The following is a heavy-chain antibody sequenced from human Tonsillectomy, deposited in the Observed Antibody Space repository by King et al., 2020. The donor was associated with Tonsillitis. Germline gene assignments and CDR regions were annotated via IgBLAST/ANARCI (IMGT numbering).Heavy chain of an antibody. CDR2: IGAGGGVT. CDR3: ATDTYCTGDTAYSLRPFVY. V-gene: IGHV3-23*04. J-gene: IGHJ4*02. Sequence: VQLVESGGGLVQPGGSLRLSCEASGFTFRDYAMNWVRQAPGKGLEWVSAIGAGGGVTYYADSVKGRFTISRDNSKNTLYLQMNSLRAEDTAVYYCATDTYCTGDTAYSLRPFVYWGQGSLLTVSS. D-gene: IGHD2-8*02. CDR1: GFTFRDYA.